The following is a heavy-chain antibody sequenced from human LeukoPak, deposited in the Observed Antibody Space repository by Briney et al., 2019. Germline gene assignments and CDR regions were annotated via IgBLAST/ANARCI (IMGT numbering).Heavy chain of an antibody. J-gene: IGHJ4*02. V-gene: IGHV1-2*02. Sequence: APVKVSCKASGYTFTGYYMHWVRQAPGQGLEWMGWINPNSGGTKYAQKFQGRVTMTRDTSISTAYMELSRLRSDDTAVYYCARVLEDSVTVTTTDIGLDYWGQGTLVTVSS. CDR2: INPNSGGT. CDR3: ARVLEDSVTVTTTDIGLDY. D-gene: IGHD4-17*01. CDR1: GYTFTGYY.